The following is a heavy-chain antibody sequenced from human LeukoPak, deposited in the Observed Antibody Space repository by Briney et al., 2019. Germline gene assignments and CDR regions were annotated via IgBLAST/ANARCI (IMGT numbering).Heavy chain of an antibody. CDR1: GFTFSSYD. V-gene: IGHV3-30*18. CDR3: AKALNLGYYDILTGSDYYYYGMDV. D-gene: IGHD3-9*01. CDR2: ISYDGSNK. Sequence: GGSLRLSCAASGFTFSSYDMHWVRQAPGKGLEWVTVISYDGSNKYYGDSVKGRFTISRDNSKNTLYLQMNSLRAEDTAVYYCAKALNLGYYDILTGSDYYYYGMDVWGQGTTVTVSS. J-gene: IGHJ6*02.